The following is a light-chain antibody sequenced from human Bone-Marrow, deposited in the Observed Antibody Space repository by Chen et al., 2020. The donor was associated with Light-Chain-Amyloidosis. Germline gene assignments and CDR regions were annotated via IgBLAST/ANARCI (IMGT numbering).Light chain of an antibody. CDR3: QSADSSGTYEVI. CDR1: DLTTSF. V-gene: IGLV3-25*03. CDR2: RDT. J-gene: IGLJ2*01. Sequence: SYEMTQPPSVAVAPGQTSRNTSSGDDLTTSFTYWYQQKPGQAPWLVIHRDTERPSGISERFSGSSSGTTATLTISGVQAEDEADYHCQSADSSGTYEVIFGGRAKLTVL.